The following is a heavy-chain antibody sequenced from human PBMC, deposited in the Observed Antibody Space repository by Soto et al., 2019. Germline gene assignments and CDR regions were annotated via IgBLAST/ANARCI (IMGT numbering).Heavy chain of an antibody. D-gene: IGHD6-25*01. CDR1: DGYFSGYY. J-gene: IGHJ4*02. CDR3: ARLIDY. CDR2: INHSGST. V-gene: IGHV4-34*01. Sequence: SDTLSLTCAVYDGYFSGYYWSWIRQPPGKGLEWIGEINHSGSTNYNPSLKSRVTISVDTSKNQFSLKLSSVTAADTAVYYCARLIDYWGQGTLVTVSS.